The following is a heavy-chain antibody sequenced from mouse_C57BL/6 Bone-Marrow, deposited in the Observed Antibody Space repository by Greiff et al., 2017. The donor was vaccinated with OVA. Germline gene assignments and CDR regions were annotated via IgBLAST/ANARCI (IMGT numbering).Heavy chain of an antibody. CDR1: GYTFTSYC. J-gene: IGHJ2*01. CDR2: IDPNSGGT. CDR3: LNWDEGY. Sequence: QVQLQQPGAELVKPGASVQLSCTASGYTFTSYCMHWVPQSPGRGLEWIGTIDPNSGGTKYNEKFKSKATLTVDKPSSTAYMQPSSLTAEDSAVYYCLNWDEGYWGKGTTLTVSS. V-gene: IGHV1-72*01. D-gene: IGHD4-1*02.